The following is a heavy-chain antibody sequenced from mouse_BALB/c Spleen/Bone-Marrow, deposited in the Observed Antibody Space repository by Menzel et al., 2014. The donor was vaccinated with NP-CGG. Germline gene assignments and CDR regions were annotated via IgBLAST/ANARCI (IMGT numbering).Heavy chain of an antibody. CDR1: GFDIKDTY. D-gene: IGHD4-1*01. CDR2: IDPASDYS. CDR3: ASLTGTFDY. J-gene: IGHJ2*01. V-gene: IGHV14-3*02. Sequence: VQLKHSGAELVMPGASVKLSCTVSGFDIKDTYMHWVKQRPQQGLDWIGRIDPASDYSQYDPKFQGKATITADTSSNTAYLQLSGLTSEDTAVYFCASLTGTFDYWGQGTTLTVSS.